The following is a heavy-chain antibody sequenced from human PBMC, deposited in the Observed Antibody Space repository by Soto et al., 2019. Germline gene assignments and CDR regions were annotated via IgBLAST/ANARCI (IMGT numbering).Heavy chain of an antibody. Sequence: SETLSLTCTVSGGSISSGGYYWSWIRQHPGKGLEWIGYIYYSGSTYYNPSLKSRVTISVDTSKNQFSLKLSSVTAADSAVYYCARVHYDSSGYVDYWGQGTLVTVSS. J-gene: IGHJ4*02. CDR2: IYYSGST. CDR3: ARVHYDSSGYVDY. D-gene: IGHD3-22*01. CDR1: GGSISSGGYY. V-gene: IGHV4-31*03.